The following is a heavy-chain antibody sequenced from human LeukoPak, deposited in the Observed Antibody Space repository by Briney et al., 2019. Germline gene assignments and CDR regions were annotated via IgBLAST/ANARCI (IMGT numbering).Heavy chain of an antibody. CDR2: IYSGGAT. CDR1: GITVSSNY. Sequence: PGGSLRLSCAASGITVSSNYMSWVRQAPGKGLEWVSVIYSGGATYYADSVKGRFTISRDNSKNTLYLQMNRLRAEDTAVYYCARERGGYYEKNGYSDYWGQGTLVTVSS. D-gene: IGHD3-16*01. V-gene: IGHV3-66*01. J-gene: IGHJ4*02. CDR3: ARERGGYYEKNGYSDY.